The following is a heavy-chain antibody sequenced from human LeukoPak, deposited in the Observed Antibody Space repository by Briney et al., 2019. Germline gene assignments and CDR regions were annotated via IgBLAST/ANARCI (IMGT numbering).Heavy chain of an antibody. J-gene: IGHJ5*02. CDR2: IYSGGST. CDR3: ARMSYYDFWSGSWFDP. CDR1: GFTVSSDY. Sequence: PGGSLRLSCAASGFTVSSDYMSWVRQAPGKGLEWVSVIYSGGSTYYADSVKGRFTISRHNSKNTLYLQMNSLRAEDTAVYYGARMSYYDFWSGSWFDPWGQGTLVTVSS. D-gene: IGHD3-3*01. V-gene: IGHV3-53*04.